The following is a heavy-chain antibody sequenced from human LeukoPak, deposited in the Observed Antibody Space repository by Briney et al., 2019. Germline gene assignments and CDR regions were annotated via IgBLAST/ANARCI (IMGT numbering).Heavy chain of an antibody. Sequence: PSGRSLRLSCAASGFTFSSYGMHWVRQAPGKGLEWVAVIWYDGSNKYYADSVKGRFTISRDNSKNTLYLQMNSLRAEDTAVYYCAKDHLDCSSTSCYLYFIPDAFDIWGQGTMVTVSS. CDR1: GFTFSSYG. V-gene: IGHV3-33*06. CDR2: IWYDGSNK. J-gene: IGHJ3*02. D-gene: IGHD2-2*01. CDR3: AKDHLDCSSTSCYLYFIPDAFDI.